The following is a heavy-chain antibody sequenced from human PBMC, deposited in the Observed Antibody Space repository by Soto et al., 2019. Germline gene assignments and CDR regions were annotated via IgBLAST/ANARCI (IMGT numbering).Heavy chain of an antibody. D-gene: IGHD2-15*01. CDR1: GGTFSSYT. J-gene: IGHJ4*02. V-gene: IGHV1-3*01. Sequence: ASVKVSCKASGGTFSSYTISWVRQAPGQGLEWMGWINAGNGNTKYSQKFQGRVTTTRDTSASTAYMELSSLRSEDTAVYYCARDLGGWPDYWGQGTLVTVS. CDR3: ARDLGGWPDY. CDR2: INAGNGNT.